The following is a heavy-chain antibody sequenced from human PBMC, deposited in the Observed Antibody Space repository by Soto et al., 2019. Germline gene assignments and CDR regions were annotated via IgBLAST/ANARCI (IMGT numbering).Heavy chain of an antibody. CDR3: ARRGSGHTFDY. D-gene: IGHD3-10*01. CDR1: GASISRTGFH. Sequence: QLQLQESGPGLVKPSETLSLTCAVSGASISRTGFHWGWIRQPPGQGLEWIGSIYEGETTYYNSSLKSRVTISPDTSKNHFSLKLSSVTAADTAVYYCARRGSGHTFDYWGQGTLVTVSS. V-gene: IGHV4-39*01. CDR2: IYEGETT. J-gene: IGHJ4*02.